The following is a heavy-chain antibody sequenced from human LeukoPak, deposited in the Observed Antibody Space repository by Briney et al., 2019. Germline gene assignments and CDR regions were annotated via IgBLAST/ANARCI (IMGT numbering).Heavy chain of an antibody. CDR1: GFTFSSYW. V-gene: IGHV3-7*01. CDR3: ARDEVLLWFGELYYYGMDV. Sequence: PGGSLRLSCAASGFTFSSYWMSWVRQAPGKGLEWVANIKQDGSEKYYVDSVKGRFTISRDNAKNSLYLQMNSLRAEDTAVYYCARDEVLLWFGELYYYGMDVWGQGTTVTVSS. CDR2: IKQDGSEK. J-gene: IGHJ6*02. D-gene: IGHD3-10*01.